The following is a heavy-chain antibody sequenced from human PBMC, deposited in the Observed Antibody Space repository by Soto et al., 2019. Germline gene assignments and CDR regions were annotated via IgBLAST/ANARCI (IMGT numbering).Heavy chain of an antibody. CDR2: VFPGDSET. CDR3: ARRKLNCGGGSCHGTRGLDY. Sequence: GESLKISCQASGYTFTNYWVAWVRQMPGKGLGWMGIVFPGDSETRYSPSFQGQVTFSADQSTSSAFRQWDSLRASDTAVYYCARRKLNCGGGSCHGTRGLDYWGQGTKDTVSS. CDR1: GYTFTNYW. D-gene: IGHD2-15*01. V-gene: IGHV5-51*01. J-gene: IGHJ4*02.